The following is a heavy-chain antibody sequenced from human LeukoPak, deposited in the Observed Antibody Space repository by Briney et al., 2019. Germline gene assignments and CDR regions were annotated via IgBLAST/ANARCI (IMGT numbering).Heavy chain of an antibody. CDR1: GGSFSAYY. Sequence: PSETLSLTCAVYGGSFSAYYWSWIRQPPEKGLEWIGQINHSGTTNYNPSLKSRVTISVDTSKNQLSLKLSSVTAADTAVYYCARVDTAMSAFDPRGQGTLVTVSS. J-gene: IGHJ5*02. CDR2: INHSGTT. D-gene: IGHD5-18*01. V-gene: IGHV4-34*01. CDR3: ARVDTAMSAFDP.